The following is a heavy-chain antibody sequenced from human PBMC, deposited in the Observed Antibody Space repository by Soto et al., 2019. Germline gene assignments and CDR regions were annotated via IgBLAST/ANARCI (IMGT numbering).Heavy chain of an antibody. D-gene: IGHD1-1*01. CDR1: GYTLTKLS. J-gene: IGHJ5*01. CDR2: FDPKTGEM. Sequence: VASVKVSCKVSGYTLTKLSLHWVRQAPGKGLKWMGGFDPKTGEMMYEQKFQGRLTMTEDTSIDTAYMELNSLRSDDTAMYYCATSPATWGFDSWGQGTLVTVSS. CDR3: ATSPATWGFDS. V-gene: IGHV1-24*01.